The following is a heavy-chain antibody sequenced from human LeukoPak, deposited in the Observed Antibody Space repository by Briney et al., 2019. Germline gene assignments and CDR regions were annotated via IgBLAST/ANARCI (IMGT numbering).Heavy chain of an antibody. CDR1: GFTFRHYG. Sequence: GGSLRLSCADSGFTFRHYGMTWVRQAPGKGLEWVAVISGSGGCTYYADSAKGRFPISRDNSKNTLYLQMNRLRAEDTAVYYCAKGEGDSCYCRYLYWGQGTLVTVSS. J-gene: IGHJ4*02. CDR2: ISGSGGCT. CDR3: AKGEGDSCYCRYLY. D-gene: IGHD2-15*01. V-gene: IGHV3-23*01.